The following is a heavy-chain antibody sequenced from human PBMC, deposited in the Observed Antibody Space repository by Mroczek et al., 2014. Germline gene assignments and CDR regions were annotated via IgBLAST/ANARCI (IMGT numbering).Heavy chain of an antibody. V-gene: IGHV3-30-3*01. J-gene: IGHJ4*02. CDR2: ISYDGSNK. D-gene: IGHD3-10*01. CDR1: GFTFSSYA. Sequence: QVQLVAVWGGVVQPGRSLRLSCAASGFTFSSYAMHWVRQAPGKGLEWVAVISYDGSNKYYADSVKGRFTISRDNSKNTLYLQMNSLRAEDTAVYYCARDSTLYGSGSYYATPLDYWGQGTLVTVSS. CDR3: ARDSTLYGSGSYYATPLDY.